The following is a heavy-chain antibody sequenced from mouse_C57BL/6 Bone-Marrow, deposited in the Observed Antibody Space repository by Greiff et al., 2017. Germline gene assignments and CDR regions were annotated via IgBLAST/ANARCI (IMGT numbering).Heavy chain of an antibody. CDR3: ACLSAWFDD. V-gene: IGHV14-2*01. D-gene: IGHD1-1*01. J-gene: IGHJ3*01. CDR2: IDPVDGDT. Sequence: VQLQQSGAELVKPGASVKLSCTASGFNFKDYYMHWVKQRPEQGLEWIGRIDPVDGDTNYAPKFQGKATLTADTSSNTAYLQLSSLTSEDTAVYYCACLSAWFDDWGQGTLVTVSA. CDR1: GFNFKDYY.